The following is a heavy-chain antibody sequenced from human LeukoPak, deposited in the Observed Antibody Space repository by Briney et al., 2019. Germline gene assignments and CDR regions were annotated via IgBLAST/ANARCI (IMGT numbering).Heavy chain of an antibody. Sequence: GGSLRLSCAASGPTFSRYRKHGVRQAPGRGGVGGEVILNDGSQEKYADSVKGRFTISRDNSKNTLFLQMNSLRAEDTAVYYCARDDALGDNALDIWGQGTMVTVSS. D-gene: IGHD3-16*01. CDR2: ILNDGSQE. CDR3: ARDDALGDNALDI. J-gene: IGHJ3*02. CDR1: GPTFSRYR. V-gene: IGHV3-33*01.